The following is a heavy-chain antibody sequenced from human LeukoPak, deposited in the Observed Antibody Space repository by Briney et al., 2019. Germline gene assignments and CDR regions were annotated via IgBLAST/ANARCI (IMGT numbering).Heavy chain of an antibody. CDR3: AREYGDYGNQPSHYHYYYGMDV. Sequence: GGSLRLFCAASGFTFSSYAMHWVRQAPGKGLEWVAVISYDGSNKYYADSVKGRFTISRDNSKNTLYLQMNSLRAEDTAVYYCAREYGDYGNQPSHYHYYYGMDVWGQGTTVTVSS. CDR1: GFTFSSYA. V-gene: IGHV3-30-3*01. CDR2: ISYDGSNK. D-gene: IGHD4-17*01. J-gene: IGHJ6*02.